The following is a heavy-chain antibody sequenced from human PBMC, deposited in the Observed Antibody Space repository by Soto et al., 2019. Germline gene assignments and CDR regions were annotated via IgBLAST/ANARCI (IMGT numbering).Heavy chain of an antibody. Sequence: QMQLVQSGPEVKKPGTSVKVSCKASGFTFTSSAMQWVRQARGQRLEWIGWIVVGSGNTNYAQKFQERVTITRDMSTSTADRELSSLRSEEKAVYYCAADGGGYSGYGGGHYWYFDLWGRGTLVTVSS. CDR3: AADGGGYSGYGGGHYWYFDL. CDR1: GFTFTSSA. CDR2: IVVGSGNT. D-gene: IGHD5-12*01. V-gene: IGHV1-58*02. J-gene: IGHJ2*01.